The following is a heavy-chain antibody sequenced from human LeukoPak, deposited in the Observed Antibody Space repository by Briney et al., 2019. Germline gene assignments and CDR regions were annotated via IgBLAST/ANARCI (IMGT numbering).Heavy chain of an antibody. CDR1: GGSISSSSYY. Sequence: SETLSLTCTVSGGSISSSSYYWGWIRQPPGKGLEWIGNIYYSGSTYYSPSLKSRVTISVDTSKNQFSLKLSSVTAADTAVYYCARVGQVRRYYYYYYMDVWGKGTTVTVSS. CDR3: ARVGQVRRYYYYYYMDV. CDR2: IYYSGST. J-gene: IGHJ6*03. V-gene: IGHV4-39*07. D-gene: IGHD3-10*01.